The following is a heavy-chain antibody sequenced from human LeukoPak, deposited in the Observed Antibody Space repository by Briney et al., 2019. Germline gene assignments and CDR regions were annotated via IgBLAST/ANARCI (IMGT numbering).Heavy chain of an antibody. CDR1: GGSISNYY. Sequence: SETLSLTCTVSGGSISNYYWSWIRQPPGKGLEWIAYIFDSGDIRYNPSLKSRVTISVDTSKNQFSLKLNSVTAADTAVYYCARHPLRGGFDYWGQGTLVTVSS. CDR2: IFDSGDI. V-gene: IGHV4-59*08. CDR3: ARHPLRGGFDY. J-gene: IGHJ4*02.